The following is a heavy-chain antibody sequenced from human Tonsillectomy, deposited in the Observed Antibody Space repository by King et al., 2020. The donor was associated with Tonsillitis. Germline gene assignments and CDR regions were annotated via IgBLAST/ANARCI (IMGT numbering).Heavy chain of an antibody. CDR2: ISYDGSNK. D-gene: IGHD2-2*01. V-gene: IGHV3-30*18. J-gene: IGHJ6*02. CDR1: GFTFSSYG. Sequence: QLVQSGGGVVQPGRSLRLSCAASGFTFSSYGMHWVRQAPGKGLEWVAVISYDGSNKYYADSVKGRFTISRDNSKNTLYLQMNSLRAEDTDVYYCAKDLGQVVVVPYGMDVWGQGTTVTVSS. CDR3: AKDLGQVVVVPYGMDV.